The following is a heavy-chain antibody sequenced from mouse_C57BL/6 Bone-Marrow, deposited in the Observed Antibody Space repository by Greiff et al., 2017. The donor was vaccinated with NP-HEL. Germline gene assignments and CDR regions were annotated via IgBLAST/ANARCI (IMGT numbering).Heavy chain of an antibody. CDR2: ISSGGSYT. D-gene: IGHD1-1*01. CDR1: GFTFSSYG. CDR3: ARQGLLRYAMDD. V-gene: IGHV5-6*01. J-gene: IGHJ4*01. Sequence: EVKLMESGGDLVKPGGSLKLSCAASGFTFSSYGMSWVRQTPDKRLEWVATISSGGSYTYYPDSVKGRFTISRDNAKNTLYLQMSSLKSEDTAMYYCARQGLLRYAMDDWGQGTSVTVAS.